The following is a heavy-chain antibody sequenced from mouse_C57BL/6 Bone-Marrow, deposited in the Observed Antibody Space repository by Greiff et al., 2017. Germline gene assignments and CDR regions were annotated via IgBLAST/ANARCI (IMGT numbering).Heavy chain of an antibody. D-gene: IGHD1-1*01. CDR3: ARELLRSFY. Sequence: QVQLKESGAELARPGASVKMSCKASGYTFTSYTMHWVKQRPGQGLEWIGYINPSSGYTKYNQKFKDKATLTADKSSSTAYMQLSSLTSEDSAVYYCARELLRSFYWGQGTSVTVSS. V-gene: IGHV1-4*01. J-gene: IGHJ4*01. CDR2: INPSSGYT. CDR1: GYTFTSYT.